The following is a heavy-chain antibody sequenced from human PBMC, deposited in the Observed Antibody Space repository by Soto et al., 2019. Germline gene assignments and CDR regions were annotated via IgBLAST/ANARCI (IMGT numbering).Heavy chain of an antibody. D-gene: IGHD2-15*01. CDR3: VAELYSPGSCCSFDL. V-gene: IGHV1-58*01. CDR1: GFTYYNSA. Sequence: QMQVVQSGPEVKKLGTSVKVSCKASGFTYYNSAVQWVRQARGQGLEWLGRIAVGGGNTNYAQKDQERVTITRDMSTSTSYMELSSLRPEDTAVYYCVAELYSPGSCCSFDLWGQGTMVTVSS. J-gene: IGHJ3*01. CDR2: IAVGGGNT.